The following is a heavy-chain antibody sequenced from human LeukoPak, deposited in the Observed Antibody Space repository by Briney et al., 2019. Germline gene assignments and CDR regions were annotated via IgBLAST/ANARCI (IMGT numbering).Heavy chain of an antibody. V-gene: IGHV4-39*07. Sequence: SETLSLTCSVSGGSIVSSTFYWGWARQPPGKGLEWIGIIHHSGSTYYNSSLKSRVTISVDTSKNTLSLKLNSVTAADTAVYYCARENWRDGYVGSKWGQGTLVTVSS. CDR3: ARENWRDGYVGSK. CDR1: GGSIVSSTFY. CDR2: IHHSGST. J-gene: IGHJ4*02. D-gene: IGHD5-24*01.